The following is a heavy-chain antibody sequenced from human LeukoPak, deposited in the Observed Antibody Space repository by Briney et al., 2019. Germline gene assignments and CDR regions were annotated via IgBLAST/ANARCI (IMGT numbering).Heavy chain of an antibody. D-gene: IGHD5-18*01. CDR3: ASDGYSSWVSRAFDI. J-gene: IGHJ3*02. CDR1: GFTVSGNS. Sequence: GGSLRLSCAASGFTVSGNSVSWVRQAPGKRLEWVSIIYSGDNTYYADSVKGRFTISRDKSKNILYLQMNSLRAEDTALYYCASDGYSSWVSRAFDIWGRGTMVTVSS. CDR2: IYSGDNT. V-gene: IGHV3-66*01.